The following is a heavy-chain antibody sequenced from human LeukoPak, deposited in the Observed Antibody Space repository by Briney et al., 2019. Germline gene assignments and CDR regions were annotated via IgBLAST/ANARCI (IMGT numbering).Heavy chain of an antibody. CDR2: IYDSGST. D-gene: IGHD2-15*01. J-gene: IGHJ3*02. CDR3: ARDCSGGSCYGAFDI. V-gene: IGHV4-30-4*01. Sequence: PSETLSLTCTVSGASIRSGDYYWSWIRQPPGKGLEWIGFIYDSGSTYYNPSLKSRITISVDTSENRFSLKLSSVTATDTAVYYCARDCSGGSCYGAFDIWGQGTMVTVSS. CDR1: GASIRSGDYY.